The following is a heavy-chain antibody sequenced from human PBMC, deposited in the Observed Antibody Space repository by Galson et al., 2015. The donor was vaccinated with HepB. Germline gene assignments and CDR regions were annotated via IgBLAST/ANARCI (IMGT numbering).Heavy chain of an antibody. CDR3: ARDWGYGSGSYPIDY. CDR1: GYTFTSYA. Sequence: SCKASGYTFTSYAMHWVRQAPGQRLEWMGWINAGNGNTKYSQKFQGRVTITRDTSASTAYMELSSLRSEDTAVYYCARDWGYGSGSYPIDYWGQGTLVTVSS. D-gene: IGHD3-10*01. J-gene: IGHJ4*02. V-gene: IGHV1-3*01. CDR2: INAGNGNT.